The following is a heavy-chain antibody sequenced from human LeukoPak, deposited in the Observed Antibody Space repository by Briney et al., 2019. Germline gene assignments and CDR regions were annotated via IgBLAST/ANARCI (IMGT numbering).Heavy chain of an antibody. D-gene: IGHD3-10*01. V-gene: IGHV4-34*01. CDR1: GGSFSGYY. CDR3: ASGSGSYRSSYYYMDV. CDR2: INHSGST. J-gene: IGHJ6*03. Sequence: ASETLSLTCAVYGGSFSGYYWSWIRQPPGKGLEWIEEINHSGSTNYNPSLKSRVTISVDTSKNQFSLKLSSVTAADTAVYYCASGSGSYRSSYYYMDVWGKGTTVTVSS.